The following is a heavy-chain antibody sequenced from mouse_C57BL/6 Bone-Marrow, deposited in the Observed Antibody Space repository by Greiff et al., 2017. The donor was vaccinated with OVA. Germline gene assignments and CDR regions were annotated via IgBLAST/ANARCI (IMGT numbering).Heavy chain of an antibody. J-gene: IGHJ4*01. CDR1: GFSLTSYG. D-gene: IGHD3-2*02. Sequence: VKLQESGPGLVAPSQSLSITCTVSGFSLTSYGVHWVRQPPGKGLEWLVVIWSDGSTTYNSALKSRLSISKDNSKSQVFLKMNSRQTDDTAMYYCARHEDRSGYYAMDYWGQGTSVTVSS. CDR2: IWSDGST. CDR3: ARHEDRSGYYAMDY. V-gene: IGHV2-6-1*01.